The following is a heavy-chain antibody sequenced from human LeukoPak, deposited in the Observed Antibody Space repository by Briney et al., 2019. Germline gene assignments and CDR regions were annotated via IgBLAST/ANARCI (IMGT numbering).Heavy chain of an antibody. CDR2: IKTKSEGGTT. Sequence: RGSLRLSCTASGFTFSNAGMNWVRQAPGKGLEWVGRIKTKSEGGTTDYAAPAKGRFTISRDDSKNALFLQMDSLKSDDTAMYYCTTEFKELGSFFYFYYMDVWGTGTTVTISS. CDR1: GFTFSNAG. J-gene: IGHJ6*03. V-gene: IGHV3-15*01. D-gene: IGHD3-10*01. CDR3: TTEFKELGSFFYFYYMDV.